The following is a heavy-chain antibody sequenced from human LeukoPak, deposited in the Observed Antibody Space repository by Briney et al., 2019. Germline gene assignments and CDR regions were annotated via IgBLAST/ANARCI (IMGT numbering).Heavy chain of an antibody. J-gene: IGHJ4*02. D-gene: IGHD6-19*01. CDR3: ARQGYSNGWLLLYFDY. Sequence: GGSLRLSCAASGFTFSSYWMSWVRQAPGKGLEWVANIKQDGSEKYYVDSVKGRSTISRDNAKNSLYLQMNSLRAEDTAVYYCARQGYSNGWLLLYFDYWGQGTLVTVPS. CDR2: IKQDGSEK. V-gene: IGHV3-7*01. CDR1: GFTFSSYW.